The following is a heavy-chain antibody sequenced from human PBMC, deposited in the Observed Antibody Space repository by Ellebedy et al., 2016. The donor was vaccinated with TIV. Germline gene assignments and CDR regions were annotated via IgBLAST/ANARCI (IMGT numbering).Heavy chain of an antibody. D-gene: IGHD3-22*01. V-gene: IGHV3-48*02. J-gene: IGHJ4*02. Sequence: PGGSLRLPCAASGFTLTSSTMIWVRQAPGTGLERVSYISSSGYTIDHAGPVKGRFTISRDSAKNSLYLQMNGMRDEDTAVYYCSRVVDGVVGGDYWGQGTPVTVSS. CDR1: GFTLTSST. CDR2: ISSSGYTI. CDR3: SRVVDGVVGGDY.